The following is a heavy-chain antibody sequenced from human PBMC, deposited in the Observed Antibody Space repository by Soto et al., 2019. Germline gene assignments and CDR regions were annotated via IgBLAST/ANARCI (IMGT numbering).Heavy chain of an antibody. Sequence: SETLSLTCSVAGGSMSEYFWSWIRQSPGKGLEWIGYIYYLGSTDYNPSLKSRVTISVDTSKRQFSLRLTSVTAADTAVYYCARDGYDGSGSPYPAYWGPGTQVTVSS. V-gene: IGHV4-59*01. CDR3: ARDGYDGSGSPYPAY. D-gene: IGHD3-10*01. CDR2: IYYLGST. CDR1: GGSMSEYF. J-gene: IGHJ4*02.